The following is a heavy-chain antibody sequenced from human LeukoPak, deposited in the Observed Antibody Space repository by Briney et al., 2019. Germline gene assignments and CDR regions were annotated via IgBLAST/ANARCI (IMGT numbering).Heavy chain of an antibody. CDR3: ARRRCSSTSCYRDYYYYMDV. Sequence: SETLSLTCAVYGGSFSGYYWSWIRQPPGKGLEWIGEINHSGGTNYNPSLKSRVTISVDTSKNQFSLKLSSVTAADTAVYYCARRRCSSTSCYRDYYYYMDVWGKGTTVTVSS. D-gene: IGHD2-2*02. J-gene: IGHJ6*03. CDR1: GGSFSGYY. V-gene: IGHV4-34*01. CDR2: INHSGGT.